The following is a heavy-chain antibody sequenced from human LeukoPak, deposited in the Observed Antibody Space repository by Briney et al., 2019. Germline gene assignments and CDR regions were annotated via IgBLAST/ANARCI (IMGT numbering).Heavy chain of an antibody. Sequence: GGSLRFSCAASGFTFRNYGMHWVRQAPGKGLEWVAVISYGGNYKFYADSVKGRFTISRDTSKNTLYLQMNSLRTEDTAMYYCAKADSSDWYNLDFWGQGTLVTVST. CDR1: GFTFRNYG. V-gene: IGHV3-30*18. D-gene: IGHD6-19*01. J-gene: IGHJ4*02. CDR3: AKADSSDWYNLDF. CDR2: ISYGGNYK.